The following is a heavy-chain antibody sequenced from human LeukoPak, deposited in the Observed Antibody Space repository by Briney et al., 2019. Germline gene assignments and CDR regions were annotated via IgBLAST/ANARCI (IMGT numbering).Heavy chain of an antibody. J-gene: IGHJ5*02. CDR2: INHSGST. V-gene: IGHV4-34*01. Sequence: SETLSLTCAVYGGSFSGYYWSWIRQPPGKGLEWIGEINHSGSTNYNPSLKSRVTISVDTSKNQFSLKLSSVTAADTAVYYCARGQYYYGSESHWFDPWGQGTLVTVSS. CDR1: GGSFSGYY. CDR3: ARGQYYYGSESHWFDP. D-gene: IGHD3-10*01.